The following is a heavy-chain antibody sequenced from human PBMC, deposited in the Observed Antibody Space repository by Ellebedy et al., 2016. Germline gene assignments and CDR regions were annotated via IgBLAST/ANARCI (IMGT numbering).Heavy chain of an antibody. CDR1: GFTFSSYS. CDR3: ASGGYSYGYYYYGMDV. CDR2: ISSSSSTI. J-gene: IGHJ6*02. V-gene: IGHV3-48*01. D-gene: IGHD5-18*01. Sequence: GESLKISCAASGFTFSSYSMNWVRQAPGKGLEWVSYISSSSSTIYYADSVKGRFTISRDNAKNSLYLQMNSLRAEDTAVYYCASGGYSYGYYYYGMDVWGQGTTVTVSS.